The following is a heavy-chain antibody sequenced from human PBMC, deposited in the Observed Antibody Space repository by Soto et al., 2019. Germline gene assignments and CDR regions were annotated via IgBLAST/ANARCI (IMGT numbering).Heavy chain of an antibody. Sequence: GGSLSLSCAASGFTFSSYAMSWVRQAPGKGLECVSAISHDGSNKFYRDYLMGRFTISRDNSKNTFYLQINSLRYEDTAVYYCARGDREDIAVVIGVRPGEYGVDVWGQGTTVTVSS. CDR1: GFTFSSYA. D-gene: IGHD2-15*01. V-gene: IGHV3-30-3*01. J-gene: IGHJ6*02. CDR3: ARGDREDIAVVIGVRPGEYGVDV. CDR2: ISHDGSNK.